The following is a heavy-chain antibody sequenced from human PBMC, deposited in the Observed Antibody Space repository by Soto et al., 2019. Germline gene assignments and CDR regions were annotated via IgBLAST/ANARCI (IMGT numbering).Heavy chain of an antibody. CDR1: GGSISSGGYY. CDR2: IYYSGST. V-gene: IGHV4-31*03. Sequence: PSETLSLTCTVSGGSISSGGYYWSWIRQHPGKGLEWIGYIYYSGSTYYNPSLKSRVTISVDTSKNQFSLKLSSVTVADTAVYYCARGGYYDILTPPHWFDPWGQGTLVTVSS. J-gene: IGHJ5*02. CDR3: ARGGYYDILTPPHWFDP. D-gene: IGHD3-9*01.